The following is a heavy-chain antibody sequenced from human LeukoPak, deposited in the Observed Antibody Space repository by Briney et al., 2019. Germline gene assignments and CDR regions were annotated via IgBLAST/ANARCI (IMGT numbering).Heavy chain of an antibody. CDR2: INSDGSST. J-gene: IGHJ6*02. CDR3: ARDRGDFWSGSHYYYYYGMDV. D-gene: IGHD3-3*01. V-gene: IGHV3-74*01. Sequence: GGSLILSCAASGFTFSSYWMHWVRQAPGKGLVWVSRINSDGSSTSYADSVKGRFTISRDNAKNTLYLQMNSLRAEDTAVYYCARDRGDFWSGSHYYYYYGMDVWGQGTTVTVSS. CDR1: GFTFSSYW.